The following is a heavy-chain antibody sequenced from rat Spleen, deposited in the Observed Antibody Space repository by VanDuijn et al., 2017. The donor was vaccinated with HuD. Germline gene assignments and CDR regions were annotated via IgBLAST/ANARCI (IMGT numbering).Heavy chain of an antibody. CDR2: ISPSGGIS. CDR3: TRDSDIPTYFFDY. V-gene: IGHV5-19*01. Sequence: EVQLVESGGGLVQPGRSLKLSCEASGFTFGNYGMHWIRQAPTKGLEWVASISPSGGISNYRESVKGRFTISRDKAKSTLYLQMDSLRSEDTATYYCTRDSDIPTYFFDYWGQGVMVTVSS. D-gene: IGHD2-1*01. CDR1: GFTFGNYG. J-gene: IGHJ2*01.